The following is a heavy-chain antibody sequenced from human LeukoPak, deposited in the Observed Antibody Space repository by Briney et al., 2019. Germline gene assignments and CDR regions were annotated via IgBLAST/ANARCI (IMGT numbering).Heavy chain of an antibody. V-gene: IGHV3-21*01. CDR1: GFTFSSYS. J-gene: IGHJ4*02. CDR2: ISRSSSYI. Sequence: GGSLRLSCAASGFTFSSYSMNWVRQAPGKGQEWVSSISRSSSYIYYADSVKGRFTISRDNAKNSLYLQMNSLRAEDTAVYYCAKSMVRGVITRFDYWGQGTLVTVSS. CDR3: AKSMVRGVITRFDY. D-gene: IGHD3-10*01.